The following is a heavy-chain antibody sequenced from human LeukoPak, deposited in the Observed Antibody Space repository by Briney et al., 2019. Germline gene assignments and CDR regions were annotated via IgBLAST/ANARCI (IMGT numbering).Heavy chain of an antibody. CDR3: ATDRGWRTSGYYLYYFEY. J-gene: IGHJ4*02. CDR1: GFTFTTYS. Sequence: GGSLRLSCAASGFTFTTYSMNWVRQAPGKGLEWVASIKHDGSEKYYVDSVRGRFTISRDNTMNSLYLQMSSLRTEDTAVYYCATDRGWRTSGYYLYYFEYWGQGTLVTYSS. CDR2: IKHDGSEK. V-gene: IGHV3-7*01. D-gene: IGHD3-3*01.